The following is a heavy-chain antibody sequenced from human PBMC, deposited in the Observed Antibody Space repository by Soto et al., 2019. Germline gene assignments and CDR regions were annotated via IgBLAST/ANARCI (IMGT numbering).Heavy chain of an antibody. D-gene: IGHD3-9*01. CDR3: AREKRYFDWLLFDY. V-gene: IGHV1-69*08. CDR1: GGTFSSYT. Sequence: QVQLVQSVAEVKKPGSSVKVSCKASGGTFSSYTISWVRQAPGQGLEWMGRIIPILGIANYAQKFQGRVTITADKSTSTAYMELSSLRSEDTAVYYCAREKRYFDWLLFDYWGQGTLVTVSS. J-gene: IGHJ4*02. CDR2: IIPILGIA.